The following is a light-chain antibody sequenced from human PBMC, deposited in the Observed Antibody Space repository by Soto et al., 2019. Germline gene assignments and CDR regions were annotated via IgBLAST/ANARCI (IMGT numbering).Light chain of an antibody. CDR3: AAWDDSMNVYV. V-gene: IGLV1-44*01. CDR1: SSNIGSNT. J-gene: IGLJ1*01. Sequence: QSVLTQPPSASGTPGQRVTISCSGSSSNIGSNTVNWYQQLPGTAPKLLIYSNNQRPSGVPDRFSGSKSGTSASRAISGLQSEYEADYYCAAWDDSMNVYVFGTGTKLTVL. CDR2: SNN.